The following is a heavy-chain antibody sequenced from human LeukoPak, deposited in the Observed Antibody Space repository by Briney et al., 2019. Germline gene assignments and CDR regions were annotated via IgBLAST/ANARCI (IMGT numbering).Heavy chain of an antibody. Sequence: GGSLRLSCAASGFTFSSYAMSWVRQAPGKGLEWVSAISGSGGSTYYADSVKGRFTISRDNSKNTLYLQMNGLRAEDTAVYYCAKDHEGHYYGSGSEHYFDYWGQGTLVTVSS. D-gene: IGHD3-10*01. CDR1: GFTFSSYA. J-gene: IGHJ4*02. CDR3: AKDHEGHYYGSGSEHYFDY. CDR2: ISGSGGST. V-gene: IGHV3-23*01.